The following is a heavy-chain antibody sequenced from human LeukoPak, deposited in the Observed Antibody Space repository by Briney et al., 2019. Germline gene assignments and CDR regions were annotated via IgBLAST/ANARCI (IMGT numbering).Heavy chain of an antibody. CDR2: IYYSGTT. CDR3: TYPSGGRLAYDI. Sequence: SETLSLSCNVSGGSISSSTHYWGWIRQPPGKGREWVGSIYYSGTTNYNPSLKSRATISENTTKTQFSLKLSSVTPADTAYYFCTYPSGGRLAYDIWRQETMVTVSS. J-gene: IGHJ3*02. V-gene: IGHV4-39*01. CDR1: GGSISSSTHY. D-gene: IGHD4-23*01.